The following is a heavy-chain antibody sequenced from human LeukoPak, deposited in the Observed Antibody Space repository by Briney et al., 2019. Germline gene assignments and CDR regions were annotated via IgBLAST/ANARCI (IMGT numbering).Heavy chain of an antibody. CDR1: GGSLSGYY. CDR2: INHSGST. CDR3: ARGLAVADKQGGLDS. J-gene: IGHJ4*02. Sequence: SETLSLTCAVYGGSLSGYYWNWIRQPPGKGLEWIGEINHSGSTNYNPSLKSRVTISVDTSKNQFSLKLSSVTAADTAVYYCARGLAVADKQGGLDSWGQGTLVTVSS. V-gene: IGHV4-34*01. D-gene: IGHD6-13*01.